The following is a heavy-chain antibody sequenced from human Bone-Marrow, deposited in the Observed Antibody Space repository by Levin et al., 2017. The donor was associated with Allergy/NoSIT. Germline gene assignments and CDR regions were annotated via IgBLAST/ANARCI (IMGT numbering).Heavy chain of an antibody. J-gene: IGHJ6*02. D-gene: IGHD6-19*01. V-gene: IGHV4-59*01. CDR3: ARAGDWESSVWYGTKDYAMEF. CDR2: IYSTASS. Sequence: PSETLSLTCNVSGVSINNYFWSWIRQPPGKGLEWIGYIYSTASSSDNPSLKNRVTMSIETSKNQVSLKLRSVTAADTAVYYCARAGDWESSVWYGTKDYAMEFWGQGTTVTVSS. CDR1: GVSINNYF.